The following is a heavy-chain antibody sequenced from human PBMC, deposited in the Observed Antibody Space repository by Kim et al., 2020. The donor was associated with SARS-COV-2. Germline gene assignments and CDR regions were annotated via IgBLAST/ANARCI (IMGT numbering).Heavy chain of an antibody. V-gene: IGHV4-31*03. CDR2: IYYSGST. Sequence: SETLSLTCTVSGGSISSGGYYWSWIRQHPGKGLEWIGYIYYSGSTYYNPYLKSRVTISVDTSKNQFSLKLSSVTAADTAVYYCARSPLTIFGVVTAFDIWGQGTMVTVSS. D-gene: IGHD3-3*01. CDR1: GGSISSGGYY. CDR3: ARSPLTIFGVVTAFDI. J-gene: IGHJ3*02.